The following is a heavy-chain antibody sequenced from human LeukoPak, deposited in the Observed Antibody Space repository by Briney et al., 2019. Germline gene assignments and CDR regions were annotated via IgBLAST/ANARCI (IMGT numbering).Heavy chain of an antibody. Sequence: SLRLSCAASGFAFNTYAMHWVRQAPGQGLEWVALIWHDGSHKFYSNSVKGRFTISRDNSKNTLYLQMNSLRAEDTAVYYCARDPLATITDPFHFDYWGQGTLVTVSS. D-gene: IGHD5-12*01. J-gene: IGHJ4*02. CDR3: ARDPLATITDPFHFDY. CDR1: GFAFNTYA. V-gene: IGHV3-33*01. CDR2: IWHDGSHK.